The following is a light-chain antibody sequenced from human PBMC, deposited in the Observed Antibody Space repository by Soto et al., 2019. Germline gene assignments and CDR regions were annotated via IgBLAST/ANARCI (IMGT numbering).Light chain of an antibody. J-gene: IGKJ1*01. Sequence: DIQMTPSPSTLSASVVDRVTITCRASQSISSWLAWYQQKPGKAPKLLIYDASSLESGVPSRFSGSGSGTEFTLTISSLQPDDFATYYCQQYVTFGQGTKVDI. CDR3: QQYVT. CDR2: DAS. CDR1: QSISSW. V-gene: IGKV1-5*01.